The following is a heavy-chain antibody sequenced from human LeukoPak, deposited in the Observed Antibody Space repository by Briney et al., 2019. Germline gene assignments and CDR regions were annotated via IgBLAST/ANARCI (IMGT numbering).Heavy chain of an antibody. J-gene: IGHJ4*02. CDR2: IYTSGST. CDR3: ARVQAVAGTLYFDY. CDR1: GGSISSGSYY. Sequence: SETLSLTCTVSGGSISSGSYYWSWIRQPAGKGLEWIGRIYTSGSTNYNPSLKSRVTMSVDTSKNQFSLKLSSVTAADTAVYYCARVQAVAGTLYFDYWGQGTLVTVSS. V-gene: IGHV4-61*02. D-gene: IGHD6-19*01.